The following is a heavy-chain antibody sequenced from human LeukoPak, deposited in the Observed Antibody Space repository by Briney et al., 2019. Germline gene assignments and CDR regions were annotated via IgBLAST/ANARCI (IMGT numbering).Heavy chain of an antibody. CDR1: GGSISSGGYY. J-gene: IGHJ4*02. V-gene: IGHV4-31*03. Sequence: SQTLSLTCTVSGGSISSGGYYWSWIRHHPGKGLEWIGYIYYSGSTYYNPSLKGRVTISVDTSKNQFSLKLSSVTAADTAVYYCARGRMVRGVIYWRDNSEIDYWGQGTLVTVSS. CDR2: IYYSGST. CDR3: ARGRMVRGVIYWRDNSEIDY. D-gene: IGHD3-10*01.